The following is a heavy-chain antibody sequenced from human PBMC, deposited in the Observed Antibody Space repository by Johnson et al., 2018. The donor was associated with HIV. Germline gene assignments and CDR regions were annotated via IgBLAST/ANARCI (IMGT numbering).Heavy chain of an antibody. D-gene: IGHD4-17*01. V-gene: IGHV3-13*01. J-gene: IGHJ3*02. CDR2: LGTPVDT. CDR1: GFTLSSSN. Sequence: VQLVESGGGLVQPGGSLSLSCAASGFTLSSSNRPWVRQAPGKGLEWVSALGTPVDTYYTDSVKGGFTISRDTAKNSLYLHMNSLRVEDTAVYYCARDSTPRGADYVDYGFDIWGQGTMVAVSS. CDR3: ARDSTPRGADYVDYGFDI.